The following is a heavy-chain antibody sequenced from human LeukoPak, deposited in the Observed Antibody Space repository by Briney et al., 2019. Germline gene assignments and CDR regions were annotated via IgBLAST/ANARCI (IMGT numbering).Heavy chain of an antibody. D-gene: IGHD2-2*02. CDR3: ARERDIVVVPAAIHYFDY. CDR2: IIPILGIA. J-gene: IGHJ4*02. Sequence: SVKVSCKASGGTFSSYAISWERQAPGQGLEWMGRIIPILGIANYAQKFQGRVTITADKSTSTAYMELSSLRSEDTAVYYCARERDIVVVPAAIHYFDYWGQGTLVTVSS. V-gene: IGHV1-69*04. CDR1: GGTFSSYA.